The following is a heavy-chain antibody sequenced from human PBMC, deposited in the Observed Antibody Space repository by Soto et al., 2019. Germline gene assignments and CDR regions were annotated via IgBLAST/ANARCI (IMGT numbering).Heavy chain of an antibody. CDR2: IDKSGGDT. D-gene: IGHD2-2*01. Sequence: PGGSLRLSCAASGFTFTNYLMTWVRQAPGKGLEWVSSIDKSGGDTYYADSVKGRFTISRDNSKNTLYLQMSGLRAEDTALYYCAKDTYSRSWYFWGQGTLVTVSS. V-gene: IGHV3-23*05. CDR3: AKDTYSRSWYF. CDR1: GFTFTNYL. J-gene: IGHJ4*02.